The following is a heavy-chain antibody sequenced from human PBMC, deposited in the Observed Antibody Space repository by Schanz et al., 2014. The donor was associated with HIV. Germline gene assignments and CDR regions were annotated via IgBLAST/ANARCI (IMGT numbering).Heavy chain of an antibody. Sequence: QVQLVQSGAEVTKPGSSVTVSCTASGGTFSDFAVHWVRQAPGQGLEWMGGIIPTFDTANYAQKFQDRVAITADKSTTTAYMTLSGLASEDTAMYCCATWREGGPVHFGMDVWGQGTRVTVSS. CDR1: GGTFSDFA. V-gene: IGHV1-69*14. J-gene: IGHJ6*02. D-gene: IGHD3-16*01. CDR3: ATWREGGPVHFGMDV. CDR2: IIPTFDTA.